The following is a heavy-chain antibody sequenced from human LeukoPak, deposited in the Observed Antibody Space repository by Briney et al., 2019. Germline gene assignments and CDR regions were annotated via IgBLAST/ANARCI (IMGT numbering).Heavy chain of an antibody. CDR2: IWYDGSNK. CDR3: AKAPGGSRSYYYYGMDV. Sequence: GGSLRLSCAASGFTFSSYGMHWVRQAPGKGLEWVAVIWYDGSNKYYADSVMGRFTISRDNSKNTLCLEMNSLRAEDTAVYYCAKAPGGSRSYYYYGMDVWGQGTTVTVSS. V-gene: IGHV3-33*06. CDR1: GFTFSSYG. J-gene: IGHJ6*02. D-gene: IGHD6-13*01.